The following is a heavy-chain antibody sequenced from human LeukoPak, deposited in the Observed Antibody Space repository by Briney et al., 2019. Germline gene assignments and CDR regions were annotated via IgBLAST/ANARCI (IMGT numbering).Heavy chain of an antibody. J-gene: IGHJ4*02. CDR1: GFTFSSSA. CDR3: AKEGNRGRSSGWYTY. CDR2: ISGSGGST. Sequence: GGSLRLSCAASGFTFSSSAMSWVRQAPGKGLEWVSAISGSGGSTYYADSVKGRFTISRDNSKITLYLQMNSLRAEDTAVYYCAKEGNRGRSSGWYTYWGQGTLVTVSS. D-gene: IGHD6-19*01. V-gene: IGHV3-23*01.